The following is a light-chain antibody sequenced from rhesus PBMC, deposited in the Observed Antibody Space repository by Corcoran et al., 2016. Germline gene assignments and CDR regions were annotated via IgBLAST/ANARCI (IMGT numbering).Light chain of an antibody. J-gene: IGKJ3*01. CDR2: NAS. V-gene: IGKV1-22*01. CDR3: QQYSSRPFT. CDR1: QGISSW. Sequence: DIQMTQSPSSLSASGGDTVTITCRASQGISSWVAWYHPKTGKAPKRLIYNASSWQSGVPSRFSGSGSGTDFTLTISSLQSEDFATYYCQQYSSRPFTFGPGTKLDIK.